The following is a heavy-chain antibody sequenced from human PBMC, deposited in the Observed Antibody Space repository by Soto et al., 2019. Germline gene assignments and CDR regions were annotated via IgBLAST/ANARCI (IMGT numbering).Heavy chain of an antibody. D-gene: IGHD3-3*01. CDR3: ARHFAWPREFDP. CDR1: GGSISSSSYY. V-gene: IGHV4-39*01. Sequence: PSETLSLTCTVSGGSISSSSYYWGWIRQPPGKGLEWIGSIYYSGSTYYNPSLKSRVTISVDTSKNQFSLKLSSVTAAETAVYYCARHFAWPREFDPWGQGTLVTVSS. CDR2: IYYSGST. J-gene: IGHJ5*02.